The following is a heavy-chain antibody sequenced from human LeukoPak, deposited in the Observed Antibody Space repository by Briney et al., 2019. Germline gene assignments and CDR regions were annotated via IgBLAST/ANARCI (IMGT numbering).Heavy chain of an antibody. CDR1: GFTFSSYD. J-gene: IGHJ6*03. V-gene: IGHV3-13*01. Sequence: GGSLRLSCAASGFTFSSYDMHWVRHATGKGLEWVSAIGTAGDTYYPGSVKGRFTISRENAKNSLYLQMNSLRAGDTAVYYCARGSYPYYYMDVWGKGTTVTVSS. D-gene: IGHD3-16*02. CDR3: ARGSYPYYYMDV. CDR2: IGTAGDT.